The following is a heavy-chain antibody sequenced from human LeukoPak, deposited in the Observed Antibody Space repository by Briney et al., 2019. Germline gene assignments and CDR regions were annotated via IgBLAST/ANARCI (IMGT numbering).Heavy chain of an antibody. Sequence: SETLSLTRAVYGGSFSGYYWSWIRQPPGKGLEWIGEINHSGSTNYNPSLKSRVTISVDTSKNQFSLKLSSVTAADTAVYYCAGGRSLFGVVIIRGWFDPWGQGTLVTVS. D-gene: IGHD3-3*01. CDR2: INHSGST. CDR1: GGSFSGYY. V-gene: IGHV4-34*01. CDR3: AGGRSLFGVVIIRGWFDP. J-gene: IGHJ5*02.